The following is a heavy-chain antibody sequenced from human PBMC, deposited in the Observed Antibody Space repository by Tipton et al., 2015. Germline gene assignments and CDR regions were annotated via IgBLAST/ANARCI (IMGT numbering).Heavy chain of an antibody. CDR3: AKRSVAGIPFDY. Sequence: SLRLSCAASGFTFSSYAMHWVRQAPEKGLEWVSGISGSASGAYYADSVTGRFTISRDNSNNTLYLQMNSLTAEDTALYYCAKRSVAGIPFDYWGQGTLVTVSS. CDR2: ISGSASGA. D-gene: IGHD6-19*01. CDR1: GFTFSSYA. V-gene: IGHV3-23*01. J-gene: IGHJ4*02.